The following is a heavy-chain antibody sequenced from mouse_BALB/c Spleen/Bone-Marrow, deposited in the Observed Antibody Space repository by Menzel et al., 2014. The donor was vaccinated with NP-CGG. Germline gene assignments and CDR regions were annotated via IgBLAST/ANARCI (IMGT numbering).Heavy chain of an antibody. D-gene: IGHD2-2*01. CDR3: ARRGNGYYFDY. V-gene: IGHV2-9*02. J-gene: IGHJ2*01. CDR1: GFSLTSYG. Sequence: VKLVESGPGLVAPSQSLSITCTVSGFSLTSYGVHWVRQPPGKGLEWLGVIWAGGSTNYNSALMSRLSISKDNSKSQVFLKMNSPQTDDTAMYYCARRGNGYYFDYWGQGTTLTVSS. CDR2: IWAGGST.